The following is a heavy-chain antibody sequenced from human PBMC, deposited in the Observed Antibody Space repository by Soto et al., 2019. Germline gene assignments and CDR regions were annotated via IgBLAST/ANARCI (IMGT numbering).Heavy chain of an antibody. CDR1: GYTFTSYD. D-gene: IGHD4-4*01. CDR3: AIVHYSNYGRIYYYYLAV. CDR2: MNPNSGNT. J-gene: IGHJ6*03. V-gene: IGHV1-8*01. Sequence: GASVEVSCKASGYTFTSYDINWVRQATGQGLEWMGWMNPNSGNTGYAQKFQGRVTMTRNTSISTAYLELSSLRSEDTAVYYCAIVHYSNYGRIYYYYLAVWGKGTTVTV.